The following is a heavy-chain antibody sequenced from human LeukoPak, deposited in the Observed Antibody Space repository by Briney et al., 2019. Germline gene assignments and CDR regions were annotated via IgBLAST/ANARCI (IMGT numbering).Heavy chain of an antibody. D-gene: IGHD1-14*01. CDR3: ARGSPPYHTSETDNWFDP. CDR2: IIPIFGTA. J-gene: IGHJ5*02. V-gene: IGHV1-69*13. Sequence: ASVKVSCTASGGTFSSYAISWVRQAPGQGLEWMGGIIPIFGTANYAQKFQGRVTITADESTSTAYMELSSLRSEDTAVYYCARGSPPYHTSETDNWFDPWGQGTLVTVSS. CDR1: GGTFSSYA.